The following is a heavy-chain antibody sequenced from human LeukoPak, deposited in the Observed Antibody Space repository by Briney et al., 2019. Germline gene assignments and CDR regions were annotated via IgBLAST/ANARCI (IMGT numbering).Heavy chain of an antibody. V-gene: IGHV4-34*01. CDR2: INHRGST. J-gene: IGHJ4*02. D-gene: IGHD6-19*01. CDR1: GGAFSGYY. Sequence: SETLSLTCVVYGGAFSGYYWSWIRQPPGKGLEWIGEINHRGSTNYNPSLKSRVRISVDTSKNQFSLKLTSVTAADTAVYYCAGKAVAGPYFDYWGQGTLVTVSS. CDR3: AGKAVAGPYFDY.